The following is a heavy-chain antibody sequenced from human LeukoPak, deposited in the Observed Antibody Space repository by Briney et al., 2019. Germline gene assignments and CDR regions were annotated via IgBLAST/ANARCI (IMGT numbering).Heavy chain of an antibody. CDR3: ARVGAPDQLLGDFFDY. Sequence: GESPKISCKASGYSFINYWIAWVRQMPGKGLEWMGIIYSGDSETDYSPSFQGQVTISVDKSISTAYLQWSSLKASDSAMYYCARVGAPDQLLGDFFDYWGQGILVTVSS. J-gene: IGHJ4*02. D-gene: IGHD1-26*01. CDR2: IYSGDSET. CDR1: GYSFINYW. V-gene: IGHV5-51*01.